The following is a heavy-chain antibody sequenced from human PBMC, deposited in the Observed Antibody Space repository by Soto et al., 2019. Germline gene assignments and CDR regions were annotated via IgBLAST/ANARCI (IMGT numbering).Heavy chain of an antibody. Sequence: ASVKVSCKASGYTFTSYAMHWVRQAPGQRLEWMGWINAGNGNTKYSQKFQGRVTITRDTSASTAYMELSSLRSEDTAVYYCARGGRAYCGGDCYPLGYYYYGMDVWGQGTTVTVSS. D-gene: IGHD2-21*02. V-gene: IGHV1-3*01. CDR2: INAGNGNT. J-gene: IGHJ6*02. CDR1: GYTFTSYA. CDR3: ARGGRAYCGGDCYPLGYYYYGMDV.